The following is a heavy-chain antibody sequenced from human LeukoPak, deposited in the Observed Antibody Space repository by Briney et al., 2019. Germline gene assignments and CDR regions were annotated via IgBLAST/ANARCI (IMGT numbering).Heavy chain of an antibody. CDR1: GFTFSSYE. J-gene: IGHJ6*02. CDR2: ISSSGSTI. V-gene: IGHV3-48*03. D-gene: IGHD3-10*01. Sequence: GGSLRLSCAAPGFTFSSYEMNWVRQAPGKGLEWVSYISSSGSTIYYADSVKGRFTISRDNAKTSLYLQMNSLRAEDTAVYYCARGVLLPDYYYYGMDVWGQGTTVTVSS. CDR3: ARGVLLPDYYYYGMDV.